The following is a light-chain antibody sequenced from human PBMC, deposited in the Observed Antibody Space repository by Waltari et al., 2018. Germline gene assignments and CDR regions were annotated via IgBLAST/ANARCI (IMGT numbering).Light chain of an antibody. CDR2: GAS. V-gene: IGKV3-15*01. J-gene: IGKJ3*01. CDR3: QQYNNWPPVT. CDR1: QSVSSN. Sequence: EIVMTQSPATLSVAQGERATLPCRASQSVSSNLAWYQQKPGQAPRLLIHGASTRATGIPTRFSGSGSGTDFTLTISSLQSEDFAVYYCQQYNNWPPVTFGPGTKVDIK.